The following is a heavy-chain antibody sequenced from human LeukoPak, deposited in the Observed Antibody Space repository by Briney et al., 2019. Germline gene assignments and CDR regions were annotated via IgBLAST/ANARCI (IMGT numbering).Heavy chain of an antibody. CDR2: ISSSSRYI. D-gene: IGHD2-2*02. CDR3: ARNCSSTSCYRGGLYP. J-gene: IGHJ5*02. CDR1: GFTFSSYS. Sequence: GGSLRLSCAASGFTFSSYSMNWVRQAPGKGLEWVSSISSSSRYIYYADSGTGRFTISRDNAKNSLYLQITSLRATDTAVYYCARNCSSTSCYRGGLYPWGQGTLVTVSS. V-gene: IGHV3-21*01.